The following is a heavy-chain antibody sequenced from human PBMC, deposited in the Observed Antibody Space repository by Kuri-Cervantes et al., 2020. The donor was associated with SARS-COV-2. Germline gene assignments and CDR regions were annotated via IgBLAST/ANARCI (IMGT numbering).Heavy chain of an antibody. V-gene: IGHV1-46*01. CDR3: ARDLGDTAMVTRYYYYGMDV. J-gene: IGHJ6*02. CDR1: GYTFTSYY. CDR2: INPSGGST. Sequence: ASVKVSCKASGYTFTSYYMHWVRQAPGQGLEWMGIINPSGGSTSYAQKFQGRVTMTRDTSTSTVYMELSSLRSEDTAVYYCARDLGDTAMVTRYYYYGMDVWGQGTTVTVSS. D-gene: IGHD5-18*01.